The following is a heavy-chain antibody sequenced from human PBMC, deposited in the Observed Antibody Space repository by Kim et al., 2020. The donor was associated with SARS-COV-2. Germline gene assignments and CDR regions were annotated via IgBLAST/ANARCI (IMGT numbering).Heavy chain of an antibody. D-gene: IGHD6-19*01. J-gene: IGHJ4*02. CDR2: ISSSGGST. V-gene: IGHV3-23*01. CDR3: AKDRIALARWAFDY. Sequence: GGSLRLSCAASGFTFSNYAMTWVRQAPGKGLKWVSAISSSGGSTNYADSVKGRFTISRDNSKNTLYLEMNSLRAEDTAVYYCAKDRIALARWAFDYWGQGTLVTVSS. CDR1: GFTFSNYA.